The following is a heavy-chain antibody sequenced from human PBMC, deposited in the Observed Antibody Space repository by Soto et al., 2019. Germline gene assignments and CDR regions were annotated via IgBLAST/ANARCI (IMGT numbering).Heavy chain of an antibody. CDR1: GGSFSGYY. V-gene: IGHV4-34*01. CDR2: INHSGST. Sequence: SETLSLTCAVYGGSFSGYYWSWIRQPPGKGLEWIGEINHSGSTNYNPSLKSRVTISVDTSKNQFSLKLSSVTAADTAVYYCARGSGEVVVAATTFDYWGQGTLVTVSS. D-gene: IGHD2-15*01. CDR3: ARGSGEVVVAATTFDY. J-gene: IGHJ4*02.